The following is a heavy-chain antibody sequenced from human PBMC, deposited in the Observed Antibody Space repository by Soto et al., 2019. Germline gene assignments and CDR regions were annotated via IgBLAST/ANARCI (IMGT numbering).Heavy chain of an antibody. CDR2: ISAYNGNT. J-gene: IGHJ6*02. CDR3: ATYGSGINFFYSYYGLDV. Sequence: ASLKLSCKASGYTFTSYGISWVRQAPGQGLEWMGWISAYNGNTNYAQKLQGRVTMTTDTSTSTAYMELRSLRSDDTAVYYCATYGSGINFFYSYYGLDVRGQGPTVTVA. V-gene: IGHV1-18*04. CDR1: GYTFTSYG. D-gene: IGHD3-10*01.